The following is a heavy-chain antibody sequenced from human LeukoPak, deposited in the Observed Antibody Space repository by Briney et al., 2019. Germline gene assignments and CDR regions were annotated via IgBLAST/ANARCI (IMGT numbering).Heavy chain of an antibody. Sequence: GGSLRLSCAASGFTFSSYEMNWVRQAPGKGLEWVSYIRSSGSTIYYADSVKGRFTISRDNAKNSLYLQMDSLRAEDTAVYYCARDGCSGGICEDWGQGTLVTVSS. CDR2: IRSSGSTI. V-gene: IGHV3-48*03. J-gene: IGHJ4*02. CDR3: ARDGCSGGICED. D-gene: IGHD2-15*01. CDR1: GFTFSSYE.